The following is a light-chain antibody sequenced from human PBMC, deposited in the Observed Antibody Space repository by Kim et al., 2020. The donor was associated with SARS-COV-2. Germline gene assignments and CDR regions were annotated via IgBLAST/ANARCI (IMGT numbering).Light chain of an antibody. J-gene: IGLJ2*01. CDR2: DVS. V-gene: IGLV2-11*01. CDR3: FSYAGRYTSI. CDR1: SSDIGDYNY. Sequence: QSALTQPRSVSGSPGQSVTISCTGTSSDIGDYNYVSWYQQHPGKVPKVMIYDVSKRPSGVPDRFSGSKSGNTASLTISGLQAEDEADYYCFSYAGRYTSIFGGGTQLTVL.